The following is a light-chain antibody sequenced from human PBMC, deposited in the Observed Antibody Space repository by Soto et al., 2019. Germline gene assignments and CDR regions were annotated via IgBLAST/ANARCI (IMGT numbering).Light chain of an antibody. CDR1: QSVSSN. J-gene: IGKJ1*01. V-gene: IGKV3-15*01. CDR2: GAS. CDR3: QQYNDWWT. Sequence: EIVMTQFPATLAVSPGERATLSCRASQSVSSNLAWYQQRPGQAPRLLIYGASTRATGIPARFSGSGSGTEFTLTISSPQSEDFALYYCQQYNDWWTFGQGTRWIS.